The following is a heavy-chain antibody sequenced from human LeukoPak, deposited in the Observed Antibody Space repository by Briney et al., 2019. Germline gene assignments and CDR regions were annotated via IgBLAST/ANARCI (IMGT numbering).Heavy chain of an antibody. CDR3: ARAKNPENDYGDYGFDY. V-gene: IGHV4-31*03. Sequence: PSETLSLTCTVSGGSISSGGYYWSWIRQHPGKGLEWIGYIYYSGSTYYNPSLKSRVTISVDTSKNQFSLKLSSVTAADTAVYYCARAKNPENDYGDYGFDYWGQGTLVTVSS. CDR2: IYYSGST. CDR1: GGSISSGGYY. D-gene: IGHD4-17*01. J-gene: IGHJ4*02.